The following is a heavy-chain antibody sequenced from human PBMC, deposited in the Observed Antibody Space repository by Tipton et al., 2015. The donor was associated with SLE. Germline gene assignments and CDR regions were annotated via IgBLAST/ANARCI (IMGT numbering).Heavy chain of an antibody. CDR3: ARGWWFDP. CDR2: INHSGST. V-gene: IGHV4-34*01. Sequence: TLSLTCAVYGGSFRGYYWSWIRQPPGKGLEWIGEINHSGSTNYNPSLKSRVTISVDTSKNQFSLKLSSVTAADTAVYYCARGWWFDPWGQGTLVTVSS. J-gene: IGHJ5*02. CDR1: GGSFRGYY.